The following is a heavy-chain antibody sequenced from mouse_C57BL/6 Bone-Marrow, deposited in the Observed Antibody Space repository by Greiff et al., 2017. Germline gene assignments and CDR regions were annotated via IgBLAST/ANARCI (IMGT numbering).Heavy chain of an antibody. CDR2: ISDGGSYT. CDR1: GFTFSSYA. Sequence: EVQVVESGGGLVKPGGSLKLSCAASGFTFSSYAMSWVRQTPEKRLEWVATISDGGSYTYYPDNVKGRFTISRDNAKNNLYLQMSHLKSEDTAMYYCARARYGTTVVDPYYFDYWGAGTTLTVSS. J-gene: IGHJ2*01. D-gene: IGHD1-1*01. CDR3: ARARYGTTVVDPYYFDY. V-gene: IGHV5-4*01.